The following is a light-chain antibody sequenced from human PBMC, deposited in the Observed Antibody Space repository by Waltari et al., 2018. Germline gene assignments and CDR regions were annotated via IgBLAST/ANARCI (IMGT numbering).Light chain of an antibody. CDR3: QSYDTSLSVV. CDR2: GVN. V-gene: IGLV1-40*01. CDR1: GSQIRAGSD. Sequence: QSVLTPPPSLSGAPGQRVTISCNGSGSQIRAGSDTPWYQQLPGKAPRLLIYGVNTRPLGVPDRFFGSQSGTSASLAITGLQAEDEGDYYCQSYDTSLSVVFGGGTKLTVL. J-gene: IGLJ2*01.